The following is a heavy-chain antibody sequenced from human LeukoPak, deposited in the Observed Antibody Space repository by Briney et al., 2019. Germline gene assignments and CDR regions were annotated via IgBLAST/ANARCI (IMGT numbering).Heavy chain of an antibody. J-gene: IGHJ4*02. Sequence: PGGSLRLSCAASGFTFSNYGLHWVRQAPGKGLEWVVFIRYDGSNKYYADSVKGRFTISRDNSENTLYLQMNSLRPEDTAVYYCAKDAPIGYWGQGTLVTVSS. CDR3: AKDAPIGY. CDR1: GFTFSNYG. D-gene: IGHD3-16*02. CDR2: IRYDGSNK. V-gene: IGHV3-30*02.